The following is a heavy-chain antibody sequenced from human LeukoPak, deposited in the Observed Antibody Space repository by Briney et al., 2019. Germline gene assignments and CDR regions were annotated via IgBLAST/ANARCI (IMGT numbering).Heavy chain of an antibody. CDR2: INHSGST. CDR1: GGSFSGYY. CDR3: ARFQFYGSGSSFDY. J-gene: IGHJ4*02. D-gene: IGHD3-10*01. V-gene: IGHV4-34*01. Sequence: PSETLSLTCDVYGGSFSGYYWSWIRQPPGKGLEWIGEINHSGSTNYNPSLKSRVTISVDTSKNQFSRKLSSVTAADTAVYYCARFQFYGSGSSFDYWGQGTLVTVSS.